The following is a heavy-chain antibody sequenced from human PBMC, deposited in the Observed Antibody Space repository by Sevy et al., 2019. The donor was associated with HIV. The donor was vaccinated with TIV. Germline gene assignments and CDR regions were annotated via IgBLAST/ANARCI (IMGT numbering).Heavy chain of an antibody. V-gene: IGHV3-21*01. CDR3: ARAEGYSSSWYPFDY. Sequence: GGSLRLSCAASGFTFSSYSMNWVRQAPGKGLEWVSSISSSSSYIYYADSVKGRFTISRDNAKNSLYLQMNSLRAEDTAVYYCARAEGYSSSWYPFDYWGQGTLVTVSS. D-gene: IGHD6-13*01. CDR1: GFTFSSYS. CDR2: ISSSSSYI. J-gene: IGHJ4*02.